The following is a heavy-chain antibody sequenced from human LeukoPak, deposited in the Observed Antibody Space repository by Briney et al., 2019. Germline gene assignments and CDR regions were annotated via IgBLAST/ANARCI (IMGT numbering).Heavy chain of an antibody. V-gene: IGHV3-30-3*01. D-gene: IGHD1-26*01. CDR3: ARGQWELLY. J-gene: IGHJ4*02. CDR2: ISYDGSNK. Sequence: PGGSLRLSCAASGFTFSTYAMHWVRQAPGKGLEWVAVISYDGSNKYCADSVKGRFTISRDNSKNTLYLQMGSLGAEDTAVYYCARGQWELLYWGQGALVTVSS. CDR1: GFTFSTYA.